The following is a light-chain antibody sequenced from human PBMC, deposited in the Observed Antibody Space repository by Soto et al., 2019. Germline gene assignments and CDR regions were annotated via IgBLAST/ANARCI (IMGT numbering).Light chain of an antibody. Sequence: LSPGERATLSCRASQSVSSSYLAWYQQKPGQAPRLIIFVASRRATGITYSSIVSGSGTYFTFTICRMEPEHFAMYYCQQYCSSPSWTLGQRTKLDIK. CDR1: QSVSSSY. CDR2: VAS. CDR3: QQYCSSPSWT. V-gene: IGKV3-20*01. J-gene: IGKJ1*01.